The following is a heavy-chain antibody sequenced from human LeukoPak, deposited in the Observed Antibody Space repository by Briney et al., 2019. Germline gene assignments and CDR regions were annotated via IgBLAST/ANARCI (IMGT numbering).Heavy chain of an antibody. V-gene: IGHV3-72*01. Sequence: GGSLRLSCAASGFTFSSYALTWVRQAPGKGLEWVGRTRNKANSYTTKYAASVEGRFTISRDTSKNLLYLQLNSLKTEDTAVYYCARAGYCGAGTCYSDYYDYWGQGTLVTVSS. CDR1: GFTFSSYA. CDR3: ARAGYCGAGTCYSDYYDY. J-gene: IGHJ4*02. D-gene: IGHD2-15*01. CDR2: TRNKANSYTT.